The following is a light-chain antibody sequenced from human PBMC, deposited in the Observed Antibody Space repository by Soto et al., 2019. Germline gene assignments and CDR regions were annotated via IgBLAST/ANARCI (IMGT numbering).Light chain of an antibody. CDR2: EVS. Sequence: QSALTQPASVSGSPGQSITISCTGTNSDVGAYDYVSWYQQHPGKAPKVIIYEVSNRPSGVSNRFSGSKSGNTASLTISGLQAEDEASYYCSSYTTSSTWVFGGGTKLTVL. CDR3: SSYTTSSTWV. CDR1: NSDVGAYDY. J-gene: IGLJ3*02. V-gene: IGLV2-14*01.